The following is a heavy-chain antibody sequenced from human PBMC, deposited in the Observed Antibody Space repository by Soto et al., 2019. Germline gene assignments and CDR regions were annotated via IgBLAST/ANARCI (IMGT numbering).Heavy chain of an antibody. D-gene: IGHD2-2*01. CDR2: IYYSGST. CDR1: DGSISSYY. Sequence: LETLSLTCTVSDGSISSYYWRWIRQPPGKGLEWIGYIYYSGSTNYNPSLKSRVTISVDTSKNQFSLKLSSVTAADTAVYYCARRRRPGNYYYYMDVWGKGTTVTVSS. CDR3: ARRRRPGNYYYYMDV. J-gene: IGHJ6*03. V-gene: IGHV4-59*08.